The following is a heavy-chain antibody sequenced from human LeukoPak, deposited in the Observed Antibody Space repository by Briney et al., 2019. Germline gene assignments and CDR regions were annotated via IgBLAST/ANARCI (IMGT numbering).Heavy chain of an antibody. J-gene: IGHJ5*02. CDR1: GGTFSSYA. V-gene: IGHV1-69*13. CDR3: ARSIVVVPTAIEPYNWFDP. Sequence: SVKVSCKASGGTFSSYAISWVRQAPGQGLEWMGGIIPIFGTANYAQKFQGRVTITADESTSTAYMGLSSLRSEDTAVYYCARSIVVVPTAIEPYNWFDPWGQGTLVTVSS. D-gene: IGHD2-2*01. CDR2: IIPIFGTA.